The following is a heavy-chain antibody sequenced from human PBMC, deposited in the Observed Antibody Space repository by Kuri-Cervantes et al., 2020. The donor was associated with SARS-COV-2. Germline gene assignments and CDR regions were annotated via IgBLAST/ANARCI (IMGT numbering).Heavy chain of an antibody. V-gene: IGHV3-7*03. CDR3: AKDRDNTGRPYFFED. J-gene: IGHJ4*02. CDR2: MKGGGSEK. CDR1: GFTFSGYW. Sequence: GESLKISCAASGFTFSGYWMNWVRQAPGKGLEWVANMKGGGSEKYYVDSVKGRFTISRDNAKNSLFLQMNSLRAEDTAVYYCAKDRDNTGRPYFFEDWGQGTLVTVSS. D-gene: IGHD2-21*01.